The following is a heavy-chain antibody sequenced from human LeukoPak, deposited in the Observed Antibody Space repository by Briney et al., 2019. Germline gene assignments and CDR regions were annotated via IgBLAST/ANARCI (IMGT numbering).Heavy chain of an antibody. J-gene: IGHJ4*02. D-gene: IGHD7-27*01. V-gene: IGHV4-59*01. Sequence: PSETLSLTCAVYGGSFSGYYWSWIRQSPGKGPEWIGYIYYTGTSYNPSLKSRVTISADTSKNQFSLKLISVTAADTAVYYCASRKLGNDYWGQGTLVTVSS. CDR2: IYYTGT. CDR3: ASRKLGNDY. CDR1: GGSFSGYY.